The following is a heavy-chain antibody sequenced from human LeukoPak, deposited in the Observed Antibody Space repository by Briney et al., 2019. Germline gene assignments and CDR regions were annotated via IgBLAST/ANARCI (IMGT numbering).Heavy chain of an antibody. J-gene: IGHJ5*02. Sequence: ASVKVSCKASGYAFAAYYIHWVRQAPGRGREWVGLINPSDGSTRYAQKFQGRVTMTRDASTSTLYIDLNNLGSDDTAIYYCATDRPHHCFDPWGQGSLVTVSS. CDR3: ATDRPHHCFDP. V-gene: IGHV1-46*01. CDR2: INPSDGST. CDR1: GYAFAAYY.